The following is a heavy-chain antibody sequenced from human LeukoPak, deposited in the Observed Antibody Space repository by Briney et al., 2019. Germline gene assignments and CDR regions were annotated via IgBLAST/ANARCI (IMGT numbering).Heavy chain of an antibody. CDR1: GFTFNNYA. V-gene: IGHV3-23*01. Sequence: PGGSLRLTCAASGFTFNNYAMSWVGQAPGKGLEGVAAISGSGGSTYYADSVKGRFTISRDNSKNTLYLQINSLRAEDTAVYYCAKETASDFGGAVDYWGQGTLVTVSS. D-gene: IGHD3-10*01. J-gene: IGHJ4*02. CDR3: AKETASDFGGAVDY. CDR2: ISGSGGST.